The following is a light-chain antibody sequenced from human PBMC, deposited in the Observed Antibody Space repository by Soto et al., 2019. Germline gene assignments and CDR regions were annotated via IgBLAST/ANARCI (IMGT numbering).Light chain of an antibody. J-gene: IGKJ3*01. Sequence: DIQMTQSPSSLSASVGDRVTITCRASQSISSYLNWYQQKPGKAPKLLIYAASSLQSGVPSRISGSGSGTDFTLTISSLQPEDFATYYCQQSYSTLRTFGPGTKVDIK. CDR1: QSISSY. CDR3: QQSYSTLRT. CDR2: AAS. V-gene: IGKV1-39*01.